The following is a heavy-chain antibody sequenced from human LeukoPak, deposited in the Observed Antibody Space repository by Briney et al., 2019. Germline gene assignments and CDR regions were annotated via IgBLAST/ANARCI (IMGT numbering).Heavy chain of an antibody. Sequence: SETLSLTCAVYGGSFSGYYWSWIRQPPGKGLEWIGEINHSGSTNYNPSLKSRVTISVDTSKNQFSLKLSSVTAADTAVYYCERVPGASDYWGQRTLVTVSS. J-gene: IGHJ4*02. V-gene: IGHV4-34*01. CDR3: ERVPGASDY. CDR2: INHSGST. CDR1: GGSFSGYY. D-gene: IGHD2-2*01.